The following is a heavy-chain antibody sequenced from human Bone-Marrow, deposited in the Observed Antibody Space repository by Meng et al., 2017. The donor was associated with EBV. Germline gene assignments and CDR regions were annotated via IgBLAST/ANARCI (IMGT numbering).Heavy chain of an antibody. CDR1: GYTFTSYA. CDR3: ARLDYFDY. Sequence: QLGQSGAEVKKPGASVKVSCKPSGYTFTSYAMHWVRQAPGQRLEWMGWINPGNGNTKYSQKFQGRVTITRDTSASTAYMELSSLRSEDTAVYYCARLDYFDYWGQGTLVTVSS. J-gene: IGHJ4*02. V-gene: IGHV1-3*01. CDR2: INPGNGNT.